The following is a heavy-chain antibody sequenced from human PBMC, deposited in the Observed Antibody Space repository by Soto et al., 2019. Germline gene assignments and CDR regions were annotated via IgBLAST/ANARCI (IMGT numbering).Heavy chain of an antibody. V-gene: IGHV1-69*13. D-gene: IGHD3-9*01. CDR1: GGTFSSYA. CDR3: ARVEYYDILTGQINWFDP. CDR2: IIPIFGTA. J-gene: IGHJ5*02. Sequence: GASVKVSCKASGGTFSSYAISWVRQAPGQGLEWMGGIIPIFGTANYAQKFQGRVTITADESTSTAYMELSSLRSEDTAVYYCARVEYYDILTGQINWFDPWGQGTLVTVSS.